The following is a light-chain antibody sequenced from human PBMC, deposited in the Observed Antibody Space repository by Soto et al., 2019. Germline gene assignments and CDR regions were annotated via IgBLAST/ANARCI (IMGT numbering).Light chain of an antibody. V-gene: IGKV1-5*03. J-gene: IGKJ1*01. Sequence: DIQMTQSPSTLSASVGDRVTITCRASQSISSRLDWYQQKPGKAPKLLIYKASSLESGVPSRFSGSGSGTEFTLTISSLQPDDFATYYCQQYNSYSWTFGQGTKLEIK. CDR2: KAS. CDR3: QQYNSYSWT. CDR1: QSISSR.